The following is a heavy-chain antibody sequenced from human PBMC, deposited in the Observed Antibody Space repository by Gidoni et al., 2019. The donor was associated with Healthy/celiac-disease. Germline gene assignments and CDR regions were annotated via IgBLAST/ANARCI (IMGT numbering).Heavy chain of an antibody. J-gene: IGHJ4*02. D-gene: IGHD1-26*01. CDR2: ISGSGGST. Sequence: EVQLLQSGGGLVQPGGSLRPSCAASSFTFSSYAMSWVRQATGKGLEWVSAISGSGGSTYHPDSVKGRFTISRDNSKNTLYLQRNSLRDEDTAVYYCAKGGWEPIRWGFDYWGQGTLVTVSS. V-gene: IGHV3-23*01. CDR3: AKGGWEPIRWGFDY. CDR1: SFTFSSYA.